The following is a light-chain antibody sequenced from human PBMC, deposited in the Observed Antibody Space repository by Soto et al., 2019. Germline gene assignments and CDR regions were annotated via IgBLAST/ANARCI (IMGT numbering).Light chain of an antibody. Sequence: DIQMTQSPSTLSASVGDRVSITCRASQSISSWLAWYQQKPGKAPKMLIYKASSLESGVPSRFRGSGPGTEFTLTISSLQPDDFAIYYCQEYLSSSWTFGQGTKVDIK. CDR2: KAS. CDR3: QEYLSSSWT. V-gene: IGKV1-5*03. J-gene: IGKJ1*01. CDR1: QSISSW.